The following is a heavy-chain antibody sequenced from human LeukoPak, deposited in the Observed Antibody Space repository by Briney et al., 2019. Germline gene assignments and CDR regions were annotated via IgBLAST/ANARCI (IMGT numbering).Heavy chain of an antibody. J-gene: IGHJ4*02. CDR2: IKPDGSEK. CDR3: ARGQMAGY. CDR1: GFPFSSYW. Sequence: GGSLRLSCAASGFPFSSYWMSWVRQAPGKGLEWVANIKPDGSEKSYVDSMKGRFTISRDNAKNSLYLQMNSLRAEDTAVYYCARGQMAGYWGQGTLVTVSS. V-gene: IGHV3-7*05. D-gene: IGHD5-24*01.